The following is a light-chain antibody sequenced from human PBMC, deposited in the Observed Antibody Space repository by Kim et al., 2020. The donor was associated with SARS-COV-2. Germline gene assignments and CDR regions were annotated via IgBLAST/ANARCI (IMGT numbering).Light chain of an antibody. Sequence: VSVSPGQTASITCSGDKLGDKYACWYQQKPGQSPVLVIYQDSKRPSGIPERFSGSNSGNTATLTISGTQAMDEADYYCQAWDSIWVFGGGTQLTVL. CDR1: KLGDKY. CDR3: QAWDSIWV. J-gene: IGLJ3*02. CDR2: QDS. V-gene: IGLV3-1*01.